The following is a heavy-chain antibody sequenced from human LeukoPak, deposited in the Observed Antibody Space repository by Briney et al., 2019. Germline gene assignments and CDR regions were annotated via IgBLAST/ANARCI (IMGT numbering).Heavy chain of an antibody. CDR1: GYSFSSYW. J-gene: IGHJ3*02. V-gene: IGHV5-51*01. D-gene: IGHD4-23*01. CDR3: ARLGFTTTVVTPVAFDI. Sequence: GESLKISCKASGYSFSSYWIAWVRQVPGKGLEWMGNIYPRDSDTRYSPSSQGQVTISAAKSISTAYLQWSSLKASDTAMYYCARLGFTTTVVTPVAFDIWGQGTMVTVSS. CDR2: IYPRDSDT.